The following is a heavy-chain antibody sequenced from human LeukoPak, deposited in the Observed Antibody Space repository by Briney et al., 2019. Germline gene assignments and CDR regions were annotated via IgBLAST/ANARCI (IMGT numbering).Heavy chain of an antibody. Sequence: GGSLRLSCAASGFTFSDYNMRWIRQAPGKGLEWVSAISGSGISTYYADSVKGRVTISRDNSKNTLYLQMNSLRAEDTAIYYCAKYSRWEPKCYYFAYWGQGTLVTVSS. D-gene: IGHD1-26*01. J-gene: IGHJ4*02. CDR3: AKYSRWEPKCYYFAY. CDR1: GFTFSDYN. CDR2: ISGSGIST. V-gene: IGHV3-23*01.